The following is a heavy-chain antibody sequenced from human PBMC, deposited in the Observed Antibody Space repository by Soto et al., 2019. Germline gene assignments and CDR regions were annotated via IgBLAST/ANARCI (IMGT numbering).Heavy chain of an antibody. Sequence: QVQLQESGPGLVKPSETLSLTCTVSGDSINNYFWNWIRQPPGKGLEWIGYVHSSGSTNYNPSLKSRGTMSVDTSRNEFSLKLISVSAADTAVYYCARGFDYDLWSGADAFDIWGPGTMVIVS. D-gene: IGHD3-3*01. CDR3: ARGFDYDLWSGADAFDI. CDR2: VHSSGST. V-gene: IGHV4-59*01. CDR1: GDSINNYF. J-gene: IGHJ3*02.